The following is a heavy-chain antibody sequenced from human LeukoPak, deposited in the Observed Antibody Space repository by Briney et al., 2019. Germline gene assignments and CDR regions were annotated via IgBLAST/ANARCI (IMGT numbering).Heavy chain of an antibody. CDR3: ARVEASGYDYGASDY. D-gene: IGHD5-12*01. CDR1: GFTFNRYW. Sequence: GGSLRLSCAASGFTFNRYWMSWVRQAPGKGLEWVANIKQDGSEKYYVDSVKGRFTISRDNAKNSLYLQMNSLRAEDTAVYYCARVEASGYDYGASDYWGQGTLVTVSS. CDR2: IKQDGSEK. J-gene: IGHJ4*02. V-gene: IGHV3-7*01.